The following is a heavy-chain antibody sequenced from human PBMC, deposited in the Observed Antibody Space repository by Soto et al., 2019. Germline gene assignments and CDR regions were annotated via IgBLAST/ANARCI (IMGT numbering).Heavy chain of an antibody. CDR2: INPNSGGT. CDR3: ASAAVTGTAGLDF. CDR1: GYTFSGFY. Sequence: VASVKVSCKASGYTFSGFYMHWVRQAPGQGLEWMGWINPNSGGTKSAEKFQGRVTMTRDTSISTAYMELSRLTSDDTAVYYCASAAVTGTAGLDFWGQGTQVPSPQ. D-gene: IGHD6-19*01. V-gene: IGHV1-2*02. J-gene: IGHJ4*02.